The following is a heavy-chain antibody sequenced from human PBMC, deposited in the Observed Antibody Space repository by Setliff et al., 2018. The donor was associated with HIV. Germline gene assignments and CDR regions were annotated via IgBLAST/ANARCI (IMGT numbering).Heavy chain of an antibody. CDR2: IYYSGNT. CDR1: GGSISSSSYY. CDR3: ARGGRSLAAQTWFDP. D-gene: IGHD6-6*01. J-gene: IGHJ5*02. Sequence: SETLSLTCTVSGGSISSSSYYWGWIRQPPGKGLEWIGSIYYSGNTDYNPSLKSRVTISIDTSKNQFSLKLSSVTAADTAIYYCARGGRSLAAQTWFDPWGQGTLVTVSS. V-gene: IGHV4-39*07.